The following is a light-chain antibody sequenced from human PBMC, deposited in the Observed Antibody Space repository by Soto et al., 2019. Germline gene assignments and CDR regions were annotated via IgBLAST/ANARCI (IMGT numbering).Light chain of an antibody. CDR1: QSLLYSSNNKNY. CDR2: WAS. J-gene: IGKJ4*01. V-gene: IGKV4-1*01. CDR3: QQFHSGPLT. Sequence: DIVMTQSPDSLAVSLGERATINCKSSQSLLYSSNNKNYLAWYQQKPGQPPKLLISWASTRQSGVPDRFSGSGSGTDFTLTITSLQAEDVAVYYCQQFHSGPLTFGGGTKVEIK.